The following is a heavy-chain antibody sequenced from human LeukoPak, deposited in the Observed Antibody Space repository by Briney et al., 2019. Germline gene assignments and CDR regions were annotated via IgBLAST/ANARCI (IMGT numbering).Heavy chain of an antibody. Sequence: PSETRSLTCTVSGGSISSSSYYWGWIRQPPGKGLEWIGSIYYSGSTYYNPSLKSRVTISVDTSKNQFSLKLSSVTAADTAVYYCARRRHDFWSGYYHYYYYGMDVWGQGTTVTVSS. J-gene: IGHJ6*02. D-gene: IGHD3-3*01. CDR1: GGSISSSSYY. V-gene: IGHV4-39*01. CDR2: IYYSGST. CDR3: ARRRHDFWSGYYHYYYYGMDV.